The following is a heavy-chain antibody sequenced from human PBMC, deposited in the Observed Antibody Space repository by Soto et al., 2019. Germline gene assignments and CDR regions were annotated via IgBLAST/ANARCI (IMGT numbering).Heavy chain of an antibody. CDR2: INPSGGIT. D-gene: IGHD6-19*01. CDR1: GYIFTSYY. J-gene: IGHJ3*02. Sequence: ASVKVSCKASGYIFTSYYMYWVRQAPGQGLEWMGIINPSGGITRNAQKFQGRVTMTGDTSTSTVYMELSSLRSEDTAVYYCARGIEYSSGWYAFDIWGPGTIVTVSS. CDR3: ARGIEYSSGWYAFDI. V-gene: IGHV1-46*03.